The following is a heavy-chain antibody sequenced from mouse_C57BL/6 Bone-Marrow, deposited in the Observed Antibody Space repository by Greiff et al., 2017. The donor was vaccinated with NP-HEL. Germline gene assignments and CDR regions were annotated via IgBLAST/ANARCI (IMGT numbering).Heavy chain of an antibody. D-gene: IGHD2-4*01. CDR3: ARTDYDEGYYFDY. CDR1: GFSLTSYG. CDR2: IWSGGST. Sequence: QVQLKESGPGLVQPSQSLSITCTVSGFSLTSYGVHWVRQSPGKGLEWLGVIWSGGSTAYNAAIISRLSISKDNSNSQVFFQMNSLQADDTAIYYCARTDYDEGYYFDYWGQGTTLTVSS. J-gene: IGHJ2*01. V-gene: IGHV2-2*01.